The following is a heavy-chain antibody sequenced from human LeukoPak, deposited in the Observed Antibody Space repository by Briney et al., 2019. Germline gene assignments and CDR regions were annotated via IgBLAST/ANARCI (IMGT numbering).Heavy chain of an antibody. CDR3: AKDQQWLVYYFDY. Sequence: PGRSLRLSCAASGFTFSSYAMHWVRQAPGKGLEWVAVISYDGSNKYYADSVKGRFTISRDNSKNTLYLQMNSLRAEDTAVYYCAKDQQWLVYYFDYWGQGTLVTVSS. J-gene: IGHJ4*02. CDR2: ISYDGSNK. CDR1: GFTFSSYA. D-gene: IGHD6-19*01. V-gene: IGHV3-30*18.